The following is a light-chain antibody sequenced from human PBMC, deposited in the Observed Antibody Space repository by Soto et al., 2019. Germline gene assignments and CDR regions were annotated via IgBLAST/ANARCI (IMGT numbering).Light chain of an antibody. CDR1: QSISSW. J-gene: IGKJ1*01. CDR3: QHYGGMWA. Sequence: DIQMTPSPSTLSASVGDRVTITCRASQSISSWLAWYQQKPGKAPKLLIYDASSLESGVPSRFSGSGSGTDFILTINSLQPDDFATYYCQHYGGMWAFGQGTKVDIK. V-gene: IGKV1-5*01. CDR2: DAS.